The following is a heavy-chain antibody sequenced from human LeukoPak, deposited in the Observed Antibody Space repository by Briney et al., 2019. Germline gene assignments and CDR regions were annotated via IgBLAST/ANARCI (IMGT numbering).Heavy chain of an antibody. V-gene: IGHV1-69*02. CDR3: ARSEVTGNWFDP. J-gene: IGHJ5*02. CDR2: IIPILGIA. Sequence: ASVKVSCKASGGTFSSYTISWVRQAPGQGLEWMGRIIPILGIANYAQKFQGRVKITADKSTSTAYMELSSLRSEDTAVYYCARSEVTGNWFDPWGQGTLVTVSS. CDR1: GGTFSSYT. D-gene: IGHD2-21*02.